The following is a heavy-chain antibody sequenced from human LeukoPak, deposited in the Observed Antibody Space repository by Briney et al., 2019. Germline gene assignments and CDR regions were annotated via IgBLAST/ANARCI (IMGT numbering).Heavy chain of an antibody. D-gene: IGHD5-24*01. V-gene: IGHV3-48*02. Sequence: GGSLRLSCAASGFTFSSYSVIWARQAPGKGLEWVSYVSSSGTTTYYADSVKGRFTISRDNGKNLVSLQMNSLRDEYTAVYYCARADRDGNKRFLDWGQGTLVTVSS. CDR3: ARADRDGNKRFLD. J-gene: IGHJ4*02. CDR1: GFTFSSYS. CDR2: VSSSGTTT.